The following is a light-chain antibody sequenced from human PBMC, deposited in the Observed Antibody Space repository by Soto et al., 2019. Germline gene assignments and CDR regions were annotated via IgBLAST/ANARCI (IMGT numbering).Light chain of an antibody. V-gene: IGKV1-5*03. CDR3: QHYNSYSEA. CDR1: QTISSW. Sequence: DIQMTQSPSTLSGSVGDRVTITCRASQTISSWLAWYQQKPGKAPKLLIYKASTLKSGVPSRFSGSGSGTEFPLTISSLQPDDFATYYCQHYNSYSEAFXQGTKADIK. CDR2: KAS. J-gene: IGKJ1*01.